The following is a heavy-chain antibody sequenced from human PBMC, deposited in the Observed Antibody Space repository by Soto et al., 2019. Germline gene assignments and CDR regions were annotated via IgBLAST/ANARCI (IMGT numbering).Heavy chain of an antibody. Sequence: QVQLQESGPGLVKPSETLSLTCIVSGGSISNNYWGWIRQPPGKGLEYIGYIYYSGATNYNPSLKGRLNISVDTSKNQFSLKLNSVTAADTAVYYCARVLGGRNLFDYWGQGTLVTVSS. V-gene: IGHV4-59*01. CDR3: ARVLGGRNLFDY. CDR2: IYYSGAT. D-gene: IGHD3-16*01. J-gene: IGHJ4*02. CDR1: GGSISNNY.